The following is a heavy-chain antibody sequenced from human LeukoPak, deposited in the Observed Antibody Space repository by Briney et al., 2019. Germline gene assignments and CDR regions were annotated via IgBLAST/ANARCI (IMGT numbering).Heavy chain of an antibody. D-gene: IGHD3-16*01. CDR3: ARGVGDFDY. CDR1: GGSISSYY. J-gene: IGHJ4*02. V-gene: IGHV4-34*01. Sequence: SETLSLTCTVSGGSISSYYWSWIRQPPGKGLEWIGEINHSGSTNYNPSLKSRVTISVDTSKNQFSLKLSSVTAADTAAYYCARGVGDFDYWGQGTLVTVSS. CDR2: INHSGST.